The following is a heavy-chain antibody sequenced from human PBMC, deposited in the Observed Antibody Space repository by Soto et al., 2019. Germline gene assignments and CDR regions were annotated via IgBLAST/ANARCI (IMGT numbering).Heavy chain of an antibody. CDR1: SGSISSSYQ. CDR3: ARIDYGSGSDYNFDY. V-gene: IGHV4-4*02. D-gene: IGHD3-10*01. Sequence: QVQLQESGPGLVTPSGTLSVTCAVSSGSISSSYQWSWVRQPPGERLEWIGEIHHSGDTNYNPSLESRVTISVDKSKNQFSLRLSSVASADTAVYYCARIDYGSGSDYNFDYWGQGTLVTVSS. J-gene: IGHJ4*02. CDR2: IHHSGDT.